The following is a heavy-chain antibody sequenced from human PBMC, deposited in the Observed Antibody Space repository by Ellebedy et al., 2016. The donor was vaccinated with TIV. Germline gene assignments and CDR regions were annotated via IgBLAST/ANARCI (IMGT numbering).Heavy chain of an antibody. Sequence: GESLKISCAASGFTFSDYWMSWVRQAPGKGLEWVANIKQDGSEKYYVDSVKGRFTISRDNAKNSLYLQMNSLRAEDTAVYYCTRKVGEYWGQGTLVTVSS. CDR1: GFTFSDYW. J-gene: IGHJ4*02. CDR3: TRKVGEY. V-gene: IGHV3-7*03. CDR2: IKQDGSEK.